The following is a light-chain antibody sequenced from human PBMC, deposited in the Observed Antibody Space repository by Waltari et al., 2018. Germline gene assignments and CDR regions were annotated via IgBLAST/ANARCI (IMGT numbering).Light chain of an antibody. J-gene: IGKJ3*01. V-gene: IGKV1D-13*01. Sequence: AIQLTQSPSSLSASVGHRITITCRASQDIASALAWYVQKTGKAPLLLIYDASPLESGVPSRFIGSGSGTDFTLSISGLQPEDFATYYCQQFINYPLTFGPGTTVDIK. CDR3: QQFINYPLT. CDR2: DAS. CDR1: QDIASA.